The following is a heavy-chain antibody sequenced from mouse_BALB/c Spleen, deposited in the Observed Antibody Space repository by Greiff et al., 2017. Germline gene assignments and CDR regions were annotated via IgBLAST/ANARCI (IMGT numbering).Heavy chain of an antibody. D-gene: IGHD1-1*01. CDR1: GFNIKDTY. V-gene: IGHV14-3*02. Sequence: EVQLQQSGAELVKPGASVKLSCTASGFNIKDTYMHWVKQRPEQGLEWIGRTDPANGNTKYDPKFQGKATITADTSSNTAYLQLSSLTSEDTAVYYCADLYYGSRGGYWGQGTTLTVSS. J-gene: IGHJ2*01. CDR3: ADLYYGSRGGY. CDR2: TDPANGNT.